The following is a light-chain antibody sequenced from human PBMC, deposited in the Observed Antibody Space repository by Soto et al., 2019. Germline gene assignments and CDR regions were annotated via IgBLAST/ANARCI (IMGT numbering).Light chain of an antibody. V-gene: IGLV2-14*03. J-gene: IGLJ1*01. CDR3: SSYTTSNTRQIV. Sequence: QSVLTQPASVSGSPGQSITISCTGTSSDVGGYNYVSWYQNHPGKAPKLIIYDVSNRPSGVSNPFSGSKSGNTASLTISGLQPEDEADYYCSSYTTSNTRQIVFGTGTKVTVL. CDR2: DVS. CDR1: SSDVGGYNY.